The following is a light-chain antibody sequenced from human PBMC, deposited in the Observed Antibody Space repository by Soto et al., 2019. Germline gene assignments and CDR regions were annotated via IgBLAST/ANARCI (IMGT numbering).Light chain of an antibody. J-gene: IGLJ3*02. CDR3: CSYAGSSTLV. CDR1: SSDVGSYNL. Sequence: TQPASVSGSPGQSITISCTGTSSDVGSYNLVSWYQQHPGKAPKLMIYEGSKRPSGVSNRFSGSKSGNTASLTISGLQAEDEADYYCCSYAGSSTLVFGGGTQLTVL. CDR2: EGS. V-gene: IGLV2-23*01.